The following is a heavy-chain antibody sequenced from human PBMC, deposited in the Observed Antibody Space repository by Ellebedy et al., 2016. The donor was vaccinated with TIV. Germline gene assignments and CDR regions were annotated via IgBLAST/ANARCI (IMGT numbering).Heavy chain of an antibody. J-gene: IGHJ6*02. D-gene: IGHD3-10*01. Sequence: SVKVSXKASGFTFTSSAVQWVRQARGQRLEWIGWIVVGSGNTNYAQKFQERVTITRDMSTSTAYMELSSLRSEDTAVYYCANPFGGYYYYGMDVWGQGTTVTVSS. V-gene: IGHV1-58*01. CDR3: ANPFGGYYYYGMDV. CDR1: GFTFTSSA. CDR2: IVVGSGNT.